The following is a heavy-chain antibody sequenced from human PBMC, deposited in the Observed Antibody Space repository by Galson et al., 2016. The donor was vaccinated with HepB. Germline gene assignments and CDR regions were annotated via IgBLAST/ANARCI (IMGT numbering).Heavy chain of an antibody. J-gene: IGHJ3*01. D-gene: IGHD6-19*01. CDR2: IWYDGTSK. CDR1: GFTFSNFA. Sequence: SLRLSCASSGFTFSNFAMHWVRQAPGKGLEWVAVIWYDGTSKYYVDSVKGRFTISRDNSKNTLNLQMNSLRAEDTAVYYCASGYTSGVWGQGTMVTVSS. V-gene: IGHV3-33*01. CDR3: ASGYTSGV.